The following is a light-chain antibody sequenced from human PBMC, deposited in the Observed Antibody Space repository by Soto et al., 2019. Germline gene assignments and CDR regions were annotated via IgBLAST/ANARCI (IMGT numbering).Light chain of an antibody. V-gene: IGLV1-40*01. Sequence: QPVLTQPPSVSGAPGQRVTISCTGSSSNIGAGYDVHWYQQLPGTAPKPLIYNNNNRPSGVPDRFSGSKSGTSASLAITGLQADDEADYYCQAYDSSLSGVVFGGGTTLTVL. J-gene: IGLJ2*01. CDR2: NNN. CDR1: SSNIGAGYD. CDR3: QAYDSSLSGVV.